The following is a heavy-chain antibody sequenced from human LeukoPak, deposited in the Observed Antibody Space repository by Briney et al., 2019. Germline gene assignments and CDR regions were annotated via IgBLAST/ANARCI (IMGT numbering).Heavy chain of an antibody. CDR2: MNPNSGNT. V-gene: IGHV1-8*01. J-gene: IGHJ4*02. CDR1: GYTFTSYD. D-gene: IGHD3-10*01. Sequence: ASVTVSCKASGYTFTSYDINWVRQAAGQGLEWMGWMNPNSGNTGYAQKFQGRVTITRNTSISTAYMELSSLRSEYTAVYYCARPRSGYYFDYWGQGTLVTVSS. CDR3: ARPRSGYYFDY.